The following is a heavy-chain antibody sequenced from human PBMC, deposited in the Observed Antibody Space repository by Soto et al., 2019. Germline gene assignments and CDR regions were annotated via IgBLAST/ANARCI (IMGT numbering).Heavy chain of an antibody. Sequence: QITLKESGPTLVKPTQTLTLTCTFSGFSLSTNGVGVGWICQPPGKALEWLALIYWDDDKRYSPSLKSRLTITKDTSKRQVVLTITNMDPVDTATYYCAHTVSRYLLYHWGQGTLVTVSS. CDR2: IYWDDDK. D-gene: IGHD1-1*01. CDR1: GFSLSTNGVG. CDR3: AHTVSRYLLYH. V-gene: IGHV2-5*02. J-gene: IGHJ5*02.